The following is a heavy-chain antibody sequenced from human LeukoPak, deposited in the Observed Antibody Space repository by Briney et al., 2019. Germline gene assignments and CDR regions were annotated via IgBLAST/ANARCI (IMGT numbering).Heavy chain of an antibody. CDR1: GGSFSGYY. V-gene: IGHV4-34*01. J-gene: IGHJ6*02. CDR3: ARDGAHYDILTGSVLYYYYYGKDV. CDR2: INHSGST. Sequence: PSETLSLTCAVYGGSFSGYYWSWIRQPPGKGLEWIGEINHSGSTNYNPSLKSRVTISVDTSKNQFSLKLSSVTAADTAVYYCARDGAHYDILTGSVLYYYYYGKDVWGQGTTVTVSS. D-gene: IGHD3-9*01.